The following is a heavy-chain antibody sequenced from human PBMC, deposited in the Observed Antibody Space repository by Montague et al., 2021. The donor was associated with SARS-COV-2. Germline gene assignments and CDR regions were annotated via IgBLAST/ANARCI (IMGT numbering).Heavy chain of an antibody. CDR3: ARDQGGYGTFDI. V-gene: IGHV3-11*01. CDR1: GFIFSDYY. J-gene: IGHJ3*02. Sequence: SLRLSCAASGFIFSDYYMTWIRQAPGKRLEWVSHISGSGSKTYYADSVKGRFTISRDTANNSVYLQMNFLGAEDTAVYYCARDQGGYGTFDIWGQGTMVTVSS. D-gene: IGHD5-12*01. CDR2: ISGSGSKT.